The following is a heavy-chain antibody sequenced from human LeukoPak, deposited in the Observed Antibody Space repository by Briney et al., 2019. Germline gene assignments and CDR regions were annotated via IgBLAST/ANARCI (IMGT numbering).Heavy chain of an antibody. D-gene: IGHD3-16*02. CDR2: IRSKANSYAT. Sequence: GGSLTLSCAASGFTFSGSAMHWVRQSSGKGVRWFGRIRSKANSYATAYAASVKGRFTISKDDAKNTAYLQMNSLKTEDTAVYYCTSRAFTFGGFIVGWGQGTLVSVSS. J-gene: IGHJ4*02. V-gene: IGHV3-73*01. CDR3: TSRAFTFGGFIVG. CDR1: GFTFSGSA.